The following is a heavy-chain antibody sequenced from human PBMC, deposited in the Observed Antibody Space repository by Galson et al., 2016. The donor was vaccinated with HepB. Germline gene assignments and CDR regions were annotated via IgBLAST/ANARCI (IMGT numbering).Heavy chain of an antibody. V-gene: IGHV3-30*18. CDR1: GFTFSHYF. CDR3: AKHTGAGAFDI. Sequence: SLRLSCAPSGFTFSHYFMHWVRQAPGKGLEWLAFTSFDGSKRYYADPVRGRFTSSRDNSKNTLDLQLSSLRHEDTAVFYCAKHTGAGAFDICGQGTMVTVSS. D-gene: IGHD1-14*01. CDR2: TSFDGSKR. J-gene: IGHJ3*02.